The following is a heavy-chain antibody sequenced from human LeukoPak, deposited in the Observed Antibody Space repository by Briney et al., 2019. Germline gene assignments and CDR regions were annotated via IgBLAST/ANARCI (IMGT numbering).Heavy chain of an antibody. CDR2: MYYSGTR. V-gene: IGHV4-59*08. CDR3: ARHGPANSFDY. J-gene: IGHJ4*02. CDR1: GASIRPYY. Sequence: SETLSLTCSVSGASIRPYYWSWLRQPPGKGLEWIGFMYYSGTRNYNPSLSSRITISVDTSKNQFSLHLTSVTAADTAVYYCARHGPANSFDYWGRGNLVTVCS. D-gene: IGHD1/OR15-1a*01.